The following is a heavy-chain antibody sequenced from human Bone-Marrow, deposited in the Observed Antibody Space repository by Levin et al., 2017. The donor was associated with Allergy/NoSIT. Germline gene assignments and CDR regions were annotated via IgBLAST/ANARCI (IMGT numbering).Heavy chain of an antibody. CDR3: AREAFIRVEYQLLLFYCYYGMDV. Sequence: ASVKVSCKASGGTFSSYAISWVRQAPGQGLEWMGGIIPIFGTANYAQKFQGRVTITADESTSTAYMELSSLRSEDTAVYYCAREAFIRVEYQLLLFYCYYGMDVWGQGTTVTVSS. CDR2: IIPIFGTA. CDR1: GGTFSSYA. V-gene: IGHV1-69*13. D-gene: IGHD2-2*01. J-gene: IGHJ6*02.